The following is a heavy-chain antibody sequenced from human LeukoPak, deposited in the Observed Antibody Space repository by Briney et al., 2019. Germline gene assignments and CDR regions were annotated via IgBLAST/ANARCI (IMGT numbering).Heavy chain of an antibody. J-gene: IGHJ4*02. V-gene: IGHV3-7*01. CDR3: ARDRGYSAFDY. Sequence: GGSLRLSCAASAFTFSNYWMSWVRQAPGKGLEWVANIKEDGSDINYVDSVKGRFTISRDNAKNSLYLQMNSLRVDDTAVYYCARDRGYSAFDYWGQGTMVTVSS. D-gene: IGHD4-23*01. CDR1: AFTFSNYW. CDR2: IKEDGSDI.